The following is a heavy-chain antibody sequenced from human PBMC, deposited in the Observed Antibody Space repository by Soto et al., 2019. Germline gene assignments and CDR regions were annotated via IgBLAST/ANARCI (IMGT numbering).Heavy chain of an antibody. Sequence: QVQLVQSGAEVKKPGASVKVSCKASGYTFTSYAMHWVRQAPGQRLEWMGWINAGNGNTKYSQKFQGRVTITRDTSASTAYMELSSLRSEDTAVYYCARDQDYDFWSCYYTGIFDYWGQGPLVTVSS. J-gene: IGHJ4*02. CDR2: INAGNGNT. CDR3: ARDQDYDFWSCYYTGIFDY. V-gene: IGHV1-3*01. CDR1: GYTFTSYA. D-gene: IGHD3-3*01.